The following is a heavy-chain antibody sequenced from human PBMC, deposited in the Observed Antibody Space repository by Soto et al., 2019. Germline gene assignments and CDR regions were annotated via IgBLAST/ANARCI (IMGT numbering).Heavy chain of an antibody. D-gene: IGHD3-3*01. CDR3: ARCFEWLLSGYYGMDV. J-gene: IGHJ6*02. V-gene: IGHV1-46*01. CDR2: INPSGGST. CDR1: GYTFTSYY. Sequence: ASVKVSCKASGYTFTSYYMHWVRQAPGQGLEWMGIINPSGGSTSYAQKFQGRVTMTRDTSTSTVYMELSSLRSADTAMYYCARCFEWLLSGYYGMDVWGQGTTVTVSS.